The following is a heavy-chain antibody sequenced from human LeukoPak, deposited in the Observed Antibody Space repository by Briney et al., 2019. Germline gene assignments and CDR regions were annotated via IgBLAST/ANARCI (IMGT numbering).Heavy chain of an antibody. Sequence: ASVKVSCKASGYTFIGYYVNWVRQAPGQGLGWMGWINPNSGDTSYAQKFQGRVTMTRDTSINTAYMELSRLTYDAPAVYFCARMFGISTECSRTSCLGWFDPWGQGTPVTITS. CDR2: INPNSGDT. J-gene: IGHJ5*02. CDR3: ARMFGISTECSRTSCLGWFDP. CDR1: GYTFIGYY. V-gene: IGHV1-2*02. D-gene: IGHD2-2*01.